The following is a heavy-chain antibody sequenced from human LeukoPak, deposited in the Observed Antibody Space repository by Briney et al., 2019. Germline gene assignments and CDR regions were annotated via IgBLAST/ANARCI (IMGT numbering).Heavy chain of an antibody. V-gene: IGHV1-46*01. Sequence: GASVKVSCKASGYTFTSYYMHWVRQAPGQGLEWMGIINPSGGSTSYAQKFQGRVTITADESTSTAYMELSSLRSEDTAVYYCARDRAVAGTYYFDYWGQGTLVTVSS. CDR1: GYTFTSYY. D-gene: IGHD6-19*01. CDR2: INPSGGST. CDR3: ARDRAVAGTYYFDY. J-gene: IGHJ4*02.